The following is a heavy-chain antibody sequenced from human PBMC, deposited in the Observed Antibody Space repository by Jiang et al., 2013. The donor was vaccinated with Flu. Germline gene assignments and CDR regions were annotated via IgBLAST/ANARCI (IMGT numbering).Heavy chain of an antibody. V-gene: IGHV3-48*03. CDR3: ARAPEPHYYYGMDV. J-gene: IGHJ6*04. D-gene: IGHD1-14*01. CDR2: ISSSGITT. CDR1: GFTFDSYE. Sequence: QLLESGGGLVQPGGSLRLSCATTGFTFDSYEMNWVRQAPGKGLEWISYISSSGITTYLADSVKGRFTVSRDNAKNSLSLQMDSLRPEDTAVYYCARAPEPHYYYGMDVWGKGTTVTVSS.